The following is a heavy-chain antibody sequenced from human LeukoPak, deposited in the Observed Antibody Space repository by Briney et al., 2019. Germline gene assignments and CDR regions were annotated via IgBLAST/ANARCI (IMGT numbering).Heavy chain of an antibody. V-gene: IGHV3-23*01. CDR2: ISGSGGST. CDR1: GFTFSSYA. D-gene: IGHD2-2*01. CDR3: AKVVVPSPRLRDQPSWFDP. Sequence: GGSLRLSCAASGFTFSSYAMSWVRQAPGKGLEWVSAISGSGGSTYYADSVKGWFTISRDNSKNTLYLQMNSLRAEDTAVYYCAKVVVPSPRLRDQPSWFDPWGQGTLVTVSS. J-gene: IGHJ5*02.